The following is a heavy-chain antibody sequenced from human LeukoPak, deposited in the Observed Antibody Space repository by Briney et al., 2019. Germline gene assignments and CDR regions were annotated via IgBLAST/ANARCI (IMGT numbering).Heavy chain of an antibody. D-gene: IGHD6-13*01. CDR1: GFAFSSYW. CDR2: IKLDGSEK. J-gene: IGHJ4*02. Sequence: GGSLRLXCAASGFAFSSYWMSWVRQAPGKGLEWVANIKLDGSEKYYVDSVKGRFTISRDNAKNSLYLQMWSLRAEDTAMYYCARDSPHSSSFAYDYWGQGTLVTVSS. CDR3: ARDSPHSSSFAYDY. V-gene: IGHV3-7*01.